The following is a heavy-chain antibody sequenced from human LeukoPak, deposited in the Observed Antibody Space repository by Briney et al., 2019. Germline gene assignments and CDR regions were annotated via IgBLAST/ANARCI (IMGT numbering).Heavy chain of an antibody. CDR2: INPNSGGT. CDR1: GYTFTGYY. V-gene: IGHV1-2*02. J-gene: IGHJ5*02. D-gene: IGHD3-22*01. Sequence: GASVKVSCKASGYTFTGYYMHWVRQAPGQGLEWMGWINPNSGGTNYAQKFQGRVTMTRDTSISTAYMEPSRLRSDDTAVYYRARETQYYDSSGYHNWFDPWGQGTLVTVSS. CDR3: ARETQYYDSSGYHNWFDP.